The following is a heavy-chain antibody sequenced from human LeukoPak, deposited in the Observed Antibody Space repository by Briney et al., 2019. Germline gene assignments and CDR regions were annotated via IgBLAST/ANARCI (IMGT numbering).Heavy chain of an antibody. D-gene: IGHD1-26*01. CDR3: ARRDRGSYYGWDGAFDI. Sequence: KPSETLSLTCTVSGGSISSYYWSWIRQPPGKGLEWIGYIYYSGSTSYNPSLKSRVTISVDTSKNQFSLKLSSVTAADTAVYYCARRDRGSYYGWDGAFDIWGQGTMVTVSS. CDR1: GGSISSYY. V-gene: IGHV4-59*01. CDR2: IYYSGST. J-gene: IGHJ3*02.